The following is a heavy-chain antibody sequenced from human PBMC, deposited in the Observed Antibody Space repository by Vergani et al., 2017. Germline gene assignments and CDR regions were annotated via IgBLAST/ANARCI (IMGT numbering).Heavy chain of an antibody. D-gene: IGHD3-3*01. J-gene: IGHJ6*03. Sequence: QVQMQESGPGLVKTSETLSLTCSASGAPISYWCWSWLRQPAGKGLEWIGRLCPSGSTNYNPSLKSRVTMSIDTSKNQFSLKLTSVTAADTAVYYCARVQELYDFWSGYRVRYYYYMDVWGKGTTVTVSS. CDR1: GAPISYWC. CDR3: ARVQELYDFWSGYRVRYYYYMDV. V-gene: IGHV4-4*07. CDR2: LCPSGST.